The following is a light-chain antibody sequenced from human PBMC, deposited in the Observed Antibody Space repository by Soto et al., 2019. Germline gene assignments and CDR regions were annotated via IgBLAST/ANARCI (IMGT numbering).Light chain of an antibody. J-gene: IGKJ4*01. CDR3: QQYRNWPLT. Sequence: EIVMTQSPATLSVSPGERATLSCRASQSVGNNLAWYRQKSGQAPRLLIYGASTRATGIPARFSGSGSGTEFTLTIESLQSDDFAVYLCQQYRNWPLTFGGGTKVDIK. CDR2: GAS. V-gene: IGKV3-15*01. CDR1: QSVGNN.